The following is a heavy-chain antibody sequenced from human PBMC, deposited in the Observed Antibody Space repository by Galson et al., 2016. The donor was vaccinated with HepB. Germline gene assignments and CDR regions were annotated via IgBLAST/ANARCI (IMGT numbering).Heavy chain of an antibody. CDR2: IRPSGGYT. CDR3: ARDNTRWSFDF. J-gene: IGHJ4*02. Sequence: SGYTFTSCSMHWVRQAPGQGPEWMGIIRPSGGYTRYAQNFQGRVTMTRDTSTSTVYMELSRLKSEDTAMYYCARDNTRWSFDFWGQGTLVTISS. D-gene: IGHD2-15*01. CDR1: GYTFTSCS. V-gene: IGHV1-46*01.